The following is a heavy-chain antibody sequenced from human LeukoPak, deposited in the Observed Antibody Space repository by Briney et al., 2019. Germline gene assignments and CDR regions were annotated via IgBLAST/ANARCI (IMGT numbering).Heavy chain of an antibody. J-gene: IGHJ6*02. CDR3: AKAQNWNYDYYYGMDV. Sequence: GGSLRLSCAASGFTFSSYAMSWVRQAPGKGLEWVSAISGSGGSTYYADSVKGRFTISRDNSKNTLYLQMNSLRAEDTAVYYCAKAQNWNYDYYYGMDVWGQGTTVTVSS. CDR2: ISGSGGST. V-gene: IGHV3-23*01. CDR1: GFTFSSYA. D-gene: IGHD1-7*01.